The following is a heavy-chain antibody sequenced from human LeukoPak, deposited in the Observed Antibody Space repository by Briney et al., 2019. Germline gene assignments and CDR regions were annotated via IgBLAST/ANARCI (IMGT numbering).Heavy chain of an antibody. Sequence: WASVTVSCKASGYTFTGYYMHWVRQAPGQGREWMGWINPNSGGTNYAQKFQGRVTMTRDTSISTAYMELSRLRSDDTAVYYCARDGGYYYDSSGYCGYWGQGTLVTVSS. J-gene: IGHJ4*02. D-gene: IGHD3-22*01. CDR1: GYTFTGYY. CDR3: ARDGGYYYDSSGYCGY. CDR2: INPNSGGT. V-gene: IGHV1-2*02.